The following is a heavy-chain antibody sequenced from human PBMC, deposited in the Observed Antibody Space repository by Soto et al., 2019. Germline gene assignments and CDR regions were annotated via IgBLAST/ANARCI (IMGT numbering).Heavy chain of an antibody. Sequence: SETLSLTCAIYGASLGGFHWTWLRQAPGKGLEWIGELIHGGSTNYNPSLKSRVSFSLDTSKNQFSLHLMSVTAADTAVYYCAKSPLGYDYVRQTWREVGDSFDIWGRGTMVTVSS. V-gene: IGHV4-34*12. D-gene: IGHD3-16*01. CDR2: LIHGGST. J-gene: IGHJ3*02. CDR3: AKSPLGYDYVRQTWREVGDSFDI. CDR1: GASLGGFH.